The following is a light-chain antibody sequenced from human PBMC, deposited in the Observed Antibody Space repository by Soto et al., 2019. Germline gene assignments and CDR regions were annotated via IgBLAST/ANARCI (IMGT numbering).Light chain of an antibody. CDR3: QQYHNWPPLT. V-gene: IGKV3-15*01. CDR2: GAS. J-gene: IGKJ4*01. Sequence: EIVMTQSPATLSVSPGERATLSCRASQSVSSNLAWYQQKPGQAPRLLIYGASTRATGIPARFSGSGYGTEFTLTIRSLQSEDFAVYYCQQYHNWPPLTFGGGTKVEIK. CDR1: QSVSSN.